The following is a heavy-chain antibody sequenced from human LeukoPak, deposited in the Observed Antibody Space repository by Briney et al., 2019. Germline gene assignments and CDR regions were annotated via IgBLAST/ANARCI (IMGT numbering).Heavy chain of an antibody. CDR3: ARDGD. CDR2: IYYSGST. CDR1: GGSFSGYY. V-gene: IGHV4-59*01. J-gene: IGHJ3*01. Sequence: SETLSLTCAVYGGSFSGYYWSWIRQPPGKGLEWIGYIYYSGSTNYNPSLKSRVTISVDTSKNQFSLKLSSVTAADTAVYYCARDGDWGQGTMVTVSS. D-gene: IGHD7-27*01.